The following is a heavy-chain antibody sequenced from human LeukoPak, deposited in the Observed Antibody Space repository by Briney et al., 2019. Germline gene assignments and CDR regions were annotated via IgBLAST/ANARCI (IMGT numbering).Heavy chain of an antibody. D-gene: IGHD3-10*01. CDR2: INRDGSST. CDR1: GFTFSSYW. CDR3: AREGLMNYGLYYYYYGMDV. V-gene: IGHV3-74*01. Sequence: GGSLRLSCAASGFTFSSYWMHWVRHAPGKGLVWVSRINRDGSSTSYADSVKGRFTISRDNAKNTLYLQMNSLRAEDTAVYYCAREGLMNYGLYYYYYGMDVWGQGTTVTVSS. J-gene: IGHJ6*02.